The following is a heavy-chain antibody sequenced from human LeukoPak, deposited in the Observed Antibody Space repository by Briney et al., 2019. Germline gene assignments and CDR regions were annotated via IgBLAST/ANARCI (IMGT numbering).Heavy chain of an antibody. D-gene: IGHD2-2*01. V-gene: IGHV3-48*03. CDR2: ISSSGSTI. CDR3: ARDGRYCSSTSCYENWFDP. Sequence: GGSLRLSCAASGFTFSSYEMNWVRQAPGKGLEWVSYISSSGSTIYCADSVKGRFTISRDNAKNSLYLQMNSLRAEDTAVYYCARDGRYCSSTSCYENWFDPWGQGTLVTVSS. CDR1: GFTFSSYE. J-gene: IGHJ5*02.